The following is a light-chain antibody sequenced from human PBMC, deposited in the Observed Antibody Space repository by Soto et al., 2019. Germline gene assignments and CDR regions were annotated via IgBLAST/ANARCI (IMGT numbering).Light chain of an antibody. CDR2: DDR. J-gene: IGLJ2*01. Sequence: SYELTQPPSVSVAPGQTATITCGGSNIRTKSVHWCRQRPGQAPVLVVYDDRDRPSGIPERFSGSNSGNTATLTISKVEPGDEADYYCQVWDSSGDHPVFGGGTQLTV. CDR3: QVWDSSGDHPV. V-gene: IGLV3-21*02. CDR1: NIRTKS.